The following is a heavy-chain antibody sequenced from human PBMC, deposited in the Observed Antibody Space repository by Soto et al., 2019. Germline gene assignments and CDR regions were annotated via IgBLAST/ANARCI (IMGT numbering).Heavy chain of an antibody. CDR1: VYTFTCYY. CDR3: ARDSSSTAMYYFDH. D-gene: IGHD6-6*01. V-gene: IGHV1-2*02. CDR2: INPNSGGT. Sequence: XSVKVSCKASVYTFTCYYMHWVRQAPGQGLEWMGWINPNSGGTNYAQKFQGRVTMTRDTSISTAYMELSRLRSDDTAVYYCARDSSSTAMYYFDHWGQGTLVTVSS. J-gene: IGHJ4*02.